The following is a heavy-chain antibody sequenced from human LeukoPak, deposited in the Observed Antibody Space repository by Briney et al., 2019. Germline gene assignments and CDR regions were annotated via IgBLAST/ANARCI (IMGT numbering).Heavy chain of an antibody. CDR2: ISSSSSYI. V-gene: IGHV3-21*01. CDR1: EFIFSSYS. D-gene: IGHD3-22*01. CDR3: ARDQVPHYYDSSGYYYPDAFDI. J-gene: IGHJ3*02. Sequence: GGSLRLSCAASEFIFSSYSMNWVRQAPGKGLEWVSSISSSSSYIYYADSVKGRFTISRDNAKNSLYLQMNSLRAEDTAVYYCARDQVPHYYDSSGYYYPDAFDIWDQGTMVTVSS.